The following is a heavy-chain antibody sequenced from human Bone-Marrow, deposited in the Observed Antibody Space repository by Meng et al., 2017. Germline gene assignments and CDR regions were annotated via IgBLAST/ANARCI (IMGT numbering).Heavy chain of an antibody. D-gene: IGHD3-16*01. Sequence: ASVKVSCKASGYTFTSYGISWVRQAPGQGLEWMGWISAYNGNTNYAQKLQGRVTMTTDTSTSTAYMELRSLRAEDTAVYYCARFRFGGLFDYWGQGTLVTVSS. CDR2: ISAYNGNT. CDR3: ARFRFGGLFDY. J-gene: IGHJ4*02. CDR1: GYTFTSYG. V-gene: IGHV1-18*01.